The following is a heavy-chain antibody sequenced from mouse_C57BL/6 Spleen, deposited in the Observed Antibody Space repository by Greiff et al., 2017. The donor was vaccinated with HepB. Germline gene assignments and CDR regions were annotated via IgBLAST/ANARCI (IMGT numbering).Heavy chain of an antibody. CDR1: GYAFSSSW. J-gene: IGHJ2*01. D-gene: IGHD2-4*01. CDR3: ARRDDYGFDY. Sequence: VQLQQSGPELVKPGASVKISCQASGYAFSSSWMNWVKQRPGKGLEWIGRIYPGDGDTNYNGKFKGKATLTADKSSSTAYMQLSSLTSEDSAVYFCARRDDYGFDYWGQGTTLTVSS. V-gene: IGHV1-82*01. CDR2: IYPGDGDT.